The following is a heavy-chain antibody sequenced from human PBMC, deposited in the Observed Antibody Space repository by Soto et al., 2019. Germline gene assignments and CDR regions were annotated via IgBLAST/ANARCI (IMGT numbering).Heavy chain of an antibody. CDR3: AKALYYYYMDV. CDR1: GFIFDDYA. J-gene: IGHJ6*03. CDR2: ISWNSGSI. V-gene: IGHV3-9*01. Sequence: EVQLVESGGGLVQPGRSLRLSCAASGFIFDDYAMHCVRQAPGKGLEWVAGISWNSGSIGYADSVKGRFTISRDNAKNSLYLQMNSLRAEDTALYYCAKALYYYYMDVWGKGTTVTVSS.